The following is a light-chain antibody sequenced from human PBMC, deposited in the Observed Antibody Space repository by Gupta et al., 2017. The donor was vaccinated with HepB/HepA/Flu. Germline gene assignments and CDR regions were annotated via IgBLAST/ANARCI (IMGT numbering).Light chain of an antibody. CDR1: SSNIGNNY. V-gene: IGLV1-51*01. CDR3: GTWDSSLSALV. Sequence: APGQKVTISCSGSSSNIGNNYVSWYQQLPGTAPKLLIYDNNKRPSGIPDRFSGSKSGTSATLGITGLQTGDEADYYCGTWDSSLSALVFGGGTKLTVL. J-gene: IGLJ2*01. CDR2: DNN.